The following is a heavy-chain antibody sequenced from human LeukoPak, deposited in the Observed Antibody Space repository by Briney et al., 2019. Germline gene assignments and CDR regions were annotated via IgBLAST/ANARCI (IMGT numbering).Heavy chain of an antibody. CDR1: GYIFTGYH. D-gene: IGHD3-22*01. CDR3: ARDPNYHYDASGYTLGF. V-gene: IGHV1-2*02. Sequence: ASVKVSCRASGYIFTGYHMHWVRQAPGRGLEWMGWINPNSGGTSYAQKFQGRVTMTRDTSISTAYMELSRLTSDDTAVYYCARDPNYHYDASGYTLGFWGQGTLVTVSS. J-gene: IGHJ4*02. CDR2: INPNSGGT.